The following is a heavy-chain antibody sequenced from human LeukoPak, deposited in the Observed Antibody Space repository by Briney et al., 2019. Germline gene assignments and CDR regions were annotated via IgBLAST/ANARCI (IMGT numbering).Heavy chain of an antibody. V-gene: IGHV3-23*01. CDR1: GFTFSSYS. CDR3: ANGPYYGSGSYYIVPFDY. J-gene: IGHJ4*02. CDR2: ISGSGGST. Sequence: PGGSLRLSCAASGFTFSSYSMNWVRQAPGKGLEWVSAISGSGGSTYYADSVKGRFTISRDNSKNTLYLQMNSLRAEDTAVYYCANGPYYGSGSYYIVPFDYWGQGTLVTVSS. D-gene: IGHD3-10*01.